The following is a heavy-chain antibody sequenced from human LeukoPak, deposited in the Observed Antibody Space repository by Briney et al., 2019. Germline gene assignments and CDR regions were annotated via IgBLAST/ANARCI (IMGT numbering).Heavy chain of an antibody. D-gene: IGHD6-19*01. J-gene: IGHJ1*01. CDR3: ARLGSSGSAQYFQD. Sequence: SETLSLTCTVSGDPISSYYWSWIRQPAGRGLEWIGRIYTSGTTNHNSSLKSRLTMSVDTSKNQFSLKLGSVTAADPGVYYCARLGSSGSAQYFQDWGQGTLVTVSS. CDR1: GDPISSYY. V-gene: IGHV4-4*07. CDR2: IYTSGTT.